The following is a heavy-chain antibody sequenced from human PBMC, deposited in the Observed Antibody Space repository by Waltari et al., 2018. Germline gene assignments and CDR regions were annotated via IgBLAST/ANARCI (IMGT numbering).Heavy chain of an antibody. CDR2: KSAYTVNT. CDR1: GYTFTSYG. D-gene: IGHD3-10*01. CDR3: ARVLSGGPYYYGSGP. Sequence: QVQLVQSGAEVKKPGASVKVSCKASGYTFTSYGISWVRQDPGQGLEWMGWKSAYTVNTNYSQKLQGRFTMTPDTSTSTAYMELRSLRSDDTAVYYCARVLSGGPYYYGSGPWGQGTLVTVSS. J-gene: IGHJ5*02. V-gene: IGHV1-18*01.